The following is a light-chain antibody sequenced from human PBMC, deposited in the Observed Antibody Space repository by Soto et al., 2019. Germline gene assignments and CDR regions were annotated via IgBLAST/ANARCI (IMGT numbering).Light chain of an antibody. CDR3: QKYNGALWT. CDR1: QGISNY. V-gene: IGKV1-27*01. CDR2: AAS. J-gene: IGKJ1*01. Sequence: DIHITHSPSSLSASVLYIFTITCLASQGISNYVAWYQQKQGKVPKLLIYAASALQLGVPSRFSGSGSGTDFTLTISSLQPEDVATYYCQKYNGALWTFGQGTKVDIK.